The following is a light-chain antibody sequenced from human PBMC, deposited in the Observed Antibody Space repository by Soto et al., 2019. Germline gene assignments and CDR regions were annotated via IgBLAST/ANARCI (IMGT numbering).Light chain of an antibody. V-gene: IGKV3-20*01. Sequence: EIVMTQSPATLSVSPGERATLSCRASQSVNNNFLSWYQQKPGQAPRLLIYGASSRATGIPDRFSGSGSGTDFTLTISRLEPEDFAVYYCQQYGSSPPGTFGQGTKVDI. CDR3: QQYGSSPPGT. CDR1: QSVNNNF. CDR2: GAS. J-gene: IGKJ1*01.